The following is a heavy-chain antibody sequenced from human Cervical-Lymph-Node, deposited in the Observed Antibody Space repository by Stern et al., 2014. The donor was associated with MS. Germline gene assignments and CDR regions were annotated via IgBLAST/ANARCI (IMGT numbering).Heavy chain of an antibody. J-gene: IGHJ4*02. Sequence: EMQLVESGGGLVQPGGSLRLSCAASGFTFSTSGMTWVRQAPGKGLEWVSAISLGGGKTYYADSVKGRFTISRDNSKNTLYLQMNSLRAEDTAVYYCAKEIRPNDYWGQGTLVTVSS. CDR1: GFTFSTSG. D-gene: IGHD3-16*01. CDR3: AKEIRPNDY. CDR2: ISLGGGKT. V-gene: IGHV3-23*04.